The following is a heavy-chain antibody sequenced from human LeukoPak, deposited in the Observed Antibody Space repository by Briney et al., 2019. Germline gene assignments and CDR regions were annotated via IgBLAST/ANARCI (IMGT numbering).Heavy chain of an antibody. J-gene: IGHJ4*02. CDR2: IRYDGSNK. D-gene: IGHD4-11*01. CDR1: GFTFSSYG. V-gene: IGHV3-30*02. Sequence: PGGSLRLSCAASGFTFSSYGMHWVRQAPGKGLEWVAFIRYDGSNKYYADSVKGRFTISRDNSKNTLYLQMNSLRAEDTAVYCCAKDATVPSGLVDYWGQGTLVTVSS. CDR3: AKDATVPSGLVDY.